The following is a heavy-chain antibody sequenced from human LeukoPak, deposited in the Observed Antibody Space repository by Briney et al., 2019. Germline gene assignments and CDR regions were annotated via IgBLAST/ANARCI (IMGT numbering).Heavy chain of an antibody. CDR3: AKGSYSTEGY. Sequence: GGSLRLSCAASGFTFSSYAMTWVRQAPGKGLEWVSAVSGSGGSTYYADSVKGRFTISRDNSKNTLYLQMNSLRAEDTAVYYCAKGSYSTEGYWGQGTLVSVSS. CDR2: VSGSGGST. V-gene: IGHV3-23*01. D-gene: IGHD6-13*01. CDR1: GFTFSSYA. J-gene: IGHJ4*02.